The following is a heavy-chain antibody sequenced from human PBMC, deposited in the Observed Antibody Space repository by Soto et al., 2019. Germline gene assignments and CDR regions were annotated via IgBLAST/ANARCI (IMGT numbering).Heavy chain of an antibody. CDR2: INHSGST. CDR3: ARGIAARPYFYYYGRDV. V-gene: IGHV4-34*01. Sequence: QVQLQQWGAGLLKPSETLSLTCAVYGGSFSGYYWSWIRQPPGKGLEWIGEINHSGSTNYNPSLKSRVTISVDTSKNQFSLTLSSVTAADTAVYYCARGIAARPYFYYYGRDVWGQGTTVTVSS. D-gene: IGHD6-6*01. CDR1: GGSFSGYY. J-gene: IGHJ6*02.